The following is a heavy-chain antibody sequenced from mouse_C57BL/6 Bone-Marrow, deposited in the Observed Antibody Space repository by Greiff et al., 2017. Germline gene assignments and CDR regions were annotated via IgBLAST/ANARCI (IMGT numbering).Heavy chain of an antibody. CDR2: ISYDGSN. D-gene: IGHD1-1*01. CDR1: GYSITSGYY. J-gene: IGHJ4*01. Sequence: ESGPGLVKPSQSLSLTCSVTGYSITSGYYWNWIRQFPGNKLEWMGYISYDGSNNYNPSLKNRISITRDTSKNQFFLKLNSVTTEDTATYYCARGAITTVVATGAMDYWGQGTSVTVSS. CDR3: ARGAITTVVATGAMDY. V-gene: IGHV3-6*01.